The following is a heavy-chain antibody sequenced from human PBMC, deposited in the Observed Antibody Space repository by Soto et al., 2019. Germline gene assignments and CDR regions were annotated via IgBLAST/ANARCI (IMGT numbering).Heavy chain of an antibody. J-gene: IGHJ6*02. Sequence: SETLSLTCAVYGGSFSGYYWSWIRQPPGKGLEWIGETNHSGSTNYNPSLKSRVTISVDTSKNQFSLKLSSVTAADTAVYYCASQYMVRGVIGYYYYYGMDVWGQGTTVTVSS. CDR2: TNHSGST. D-gene: IGHD3-10*01. CDR1: GGSFSGYY. V-gene: IGHV4-34*01. CDR3: ASQYMVRGVIGYYYYYGMDV.